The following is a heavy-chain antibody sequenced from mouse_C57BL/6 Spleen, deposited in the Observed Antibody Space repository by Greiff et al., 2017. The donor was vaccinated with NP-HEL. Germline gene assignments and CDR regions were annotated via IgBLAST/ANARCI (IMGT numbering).Heavy chain of an antibody. CDR1: GYTFTSYG. CDR2: IYPRSGNT. V-gene: IGHV1-81*01. D-gene: IGHD4-1*01. J-gene: IGHJ3*01. CDR3: ARETGTEFAY. Sequence: QVQLQQSGAELARPGASVKLSCKASGYTFTSYGISWVKQRTGQGLEWIGEIYPRSGNTYYNEKFKGKATLTADKSSSTACMELRSLTSEDSAVYFCARETGTEFAYWGQGTLVTVSA.